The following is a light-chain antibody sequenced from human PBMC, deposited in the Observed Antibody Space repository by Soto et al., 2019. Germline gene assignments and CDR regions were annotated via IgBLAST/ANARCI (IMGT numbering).Light chain of an antibody. CDR2: YND. CDR3: ATWDNRRTYGV. CDR1: NSNIGSNA. Sequence: QSVLTQPPSVSGAPRQSVNISCSGNNSNIGSNAVHWYQQLPGKAPKLIMYYNDMLPSGVSDRFSGSKSGTSASLAISGLQAEDEGDYYCATWDNRRTYGVFGGGTKLTVL. V-gene: IGLV1-36*01. J-gene: IGLJ3*02.